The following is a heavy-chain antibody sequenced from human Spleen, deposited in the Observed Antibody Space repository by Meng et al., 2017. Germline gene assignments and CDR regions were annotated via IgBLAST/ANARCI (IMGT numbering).Heavy chain of an antibody. CDR1: GFTFSSYA. CDR2: ILFDGSTT. Sequence: QVQLVGSGGALVQPGRSLRLSCAASGFTFSSYAMHWVRQAPGKGLEWVAAILFDGSTTHYADSVKGRFTISRDNSKKTLFLQMNSLKSEDTAVYYCSGHIDYWGQGTLVTVSS. D-gene: IGHD5-12*01. V-gene: IGHV3-30*07. J-gene: IGHJ4*02. CDR3: SGHIDY.